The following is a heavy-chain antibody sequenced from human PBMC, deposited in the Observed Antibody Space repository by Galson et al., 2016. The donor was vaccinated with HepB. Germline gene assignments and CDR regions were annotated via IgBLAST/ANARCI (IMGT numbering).Heavy chain of an antibody. CDR1: GYSFTNYW. J-gene: IGHJ3*02. D-gene: IGHD1-26*01. V-gene: IGHV5-51*01. CDR2: IYPGDSDT. Sequence: QSGAEVKKPGESLKISCKGSGYSFTNYWIGWVRQMPGKGLEWMGIIYPGDSDTRYSPSFQGQVTISADKSISTAYLQWSSLKASDTAMYYCARTQGRYYGVDAFDIWGQGTMVTGSS. CDR3: ARTQGRYYGVDAFDI.